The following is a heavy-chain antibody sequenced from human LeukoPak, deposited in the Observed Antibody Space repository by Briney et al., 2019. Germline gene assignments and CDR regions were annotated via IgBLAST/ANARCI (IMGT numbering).Heavy chain of an antibody. V-gene: IGHV4-4*09. CDR3: ATLTTVVTAYYFDY. CDR1: GGSISSYY. J-gene: IGHJ4*02. CDR2: IYHRGST. Sequence: SETLSLTCTVSGGSISSYYWSWIRQPPGKGLEWIGYIYHRGSTDYNPSLKSRVTISVDTSKSQFSLKLTSVTAADTAVYYCATLTTVVTAYYFDYWGQGTLVTVSS. D-gene: IGHD4-23*01.